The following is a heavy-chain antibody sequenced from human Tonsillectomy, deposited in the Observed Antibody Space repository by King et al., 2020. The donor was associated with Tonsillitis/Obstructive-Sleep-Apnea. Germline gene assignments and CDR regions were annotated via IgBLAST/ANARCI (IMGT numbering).Heavy chain of an antibody. J-gene: IGHJ5*02. V-gene: IGHV3-53*01. CDR3: ARDLGCTSTTCRNNWFDP. Sequence: VQLVESGGGLIQPGGSLRLSCAASGLTVSSNYMSWVRQAPGKGLEWVSVIYSGGTTYYADSVRGRLTISRDNSKNTLYLQMNGLRAEDTAVYYCARDLGCTSTTCRNNWFDPWGQGTLVTVSS. CDR2: IYSGGTT. CDR1: GLTVSSNY. D-gene: IGHD2-2*01.